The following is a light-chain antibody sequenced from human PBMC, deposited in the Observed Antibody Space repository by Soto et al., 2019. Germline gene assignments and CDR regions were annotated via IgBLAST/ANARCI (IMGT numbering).Light chain of an antibody. V-gene: IGKV2-30*01. CDR2: KVS. CDR1: QSLVYSDGKTY. J-gene: IGKJ1*01. CDR3: MQSTLWPRT. Sequence: VVMTQSPLSLPVTLGQSASISCRASQSLVYSDGKTYLNWFQQRAGQSPRRLIYKVSNRESGVPDRVSGSGSDTDVRMKISRVEAEEVGVYYCMQSTLWPRTFGQGTKVEIK.